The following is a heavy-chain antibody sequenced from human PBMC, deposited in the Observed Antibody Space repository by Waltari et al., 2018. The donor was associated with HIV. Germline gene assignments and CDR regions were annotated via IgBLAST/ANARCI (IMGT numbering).Heavy chain of an antibody. CDR2: IYSGGST. D-gene: IGHD3-10*01. CDR1: WFTGSPHY. CDR3: ARESGLHYY. V-gene: IGHV3-53*01. Sequence: EVQLVESGGGLIQPGGSLRLSRAVSWFTGSPHYLSWVRQGPGKGLEWFSVIYSGGSTYYADSVKGRFTISRDNSKNTLYLQMNSLRAEDTAVYYCARESGLHYYWGQGTLVTVSS. J-gene: IGHJ4*02.